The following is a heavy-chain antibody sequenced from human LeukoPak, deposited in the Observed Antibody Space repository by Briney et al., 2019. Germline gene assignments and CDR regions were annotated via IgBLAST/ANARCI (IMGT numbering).Heavy chain of an antibody. V-gene: IGHV4-34*01. D-gene: IGHD5-24*01. J-gene: IGHJ4*02. CDR3: ARMADGYNDY. CDR2: INHSGST. Sequence: SETLSLTCTVSGGSISSYYWSWIRQPPGKGLEWIGEINHSGSTNYNPSLKGRVTMSVDTSKNQFSLKLSSVTAADTAVYYCARMADGYNDYWGQGTLVTVSS. CDR1: GGSISSYY.